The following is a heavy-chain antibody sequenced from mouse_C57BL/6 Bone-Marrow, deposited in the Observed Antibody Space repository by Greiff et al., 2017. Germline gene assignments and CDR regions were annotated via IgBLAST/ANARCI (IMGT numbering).Heavy chain of an antibody. CDR3: ARDQDGSSYWYFDV. CDR2: ISDGGSYT. J-gene: IGHJ1*03. CDR1: VFPFSSYA. Sequence: EVQLVESGGGLVKPGGSLKLSCAASVFPFSSYAMSWVRQTPHNRLAWVATISDGGSYTYSPDNVKARFPISRDNAKNNLYMQMRHLKSEDTSMYYCARDQDGSSYWYFDVWGTGTTVTVSS. V-gene: IGHV5-4*01. D-gene: IGHD1-1*01.